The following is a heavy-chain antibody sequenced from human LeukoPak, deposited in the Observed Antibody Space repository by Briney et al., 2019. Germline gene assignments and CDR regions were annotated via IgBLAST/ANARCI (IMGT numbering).Heavy chain of an antibody. D-gene: IGHD2-2*01. V-gene: IGHV3-23*01. J-gene: IGHJ3*02. Sequence: GGSLRLSCAASGLTFSSYAMSWVRQAPGKGLEWVSGISGSGVKTDYADSVKGRFTISRDNSKNTLHLQMNSLRAEDTALYYCAKGNGFCSSTSCYPDAFDIWGQGTMVTVSS. CDR3: AKGNGFCSSTSCYPDAFDI. CDR2: ISGSGVKT. CDR1: GLTFSSYA.